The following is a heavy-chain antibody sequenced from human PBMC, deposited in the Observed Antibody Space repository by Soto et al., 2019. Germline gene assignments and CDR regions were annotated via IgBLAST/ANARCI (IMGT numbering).Heavy chain of an antibody. J-gene: IGHJ5*02. Sequence: QVQLVQSGAEVKKPGSSVKVSCKASGGTFSSYAISWVRQDPGQGLEWMVGIIPIFGTANYAPQFQARVTITADESTSTAYMELSSLRAEDTAVYYCARLRRRTLGSSSPPGGFDPWGQGTLGTVSS. D-gene: IGHD6-13*01. CDR2: IIPIFGTA. V-gene: IGHV1-69*01. CDR3: ARLRRRTLGSSSPPGGFDP. CDR1: GGTFSSYA.